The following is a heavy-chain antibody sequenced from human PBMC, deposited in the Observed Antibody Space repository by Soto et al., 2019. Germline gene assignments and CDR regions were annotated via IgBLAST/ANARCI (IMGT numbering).Heavy chain of an antibody. Sequence: ASVKVSCKASGYTFTSYGISWVRQAPGQGLEWMGWISAYNCNTNYAQKLQGRVTMTTDTSTSTAYMELRSLRSDDTAVYYCARVESPAVYFDYWGQGTLVTVSS. CDR1: GYTFTSYG. D-gene: IGHD2-2*01. V-gene: IGHV1-18*01. J-gene: IGHJ4*02. CDR3: ARVESPAVYFDY. CDR2: ISAYNCNT.